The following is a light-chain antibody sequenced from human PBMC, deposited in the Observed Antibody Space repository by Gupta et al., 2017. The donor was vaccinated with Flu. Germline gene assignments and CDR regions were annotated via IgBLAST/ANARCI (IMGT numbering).Light chain of an antibody. Sequence: DIQMTQSPSSLSASVGDRVEIACRASQSITNYLNWYQQKPGKAPQLLIFAGSRLQSGVPSRFSGSGFGTDFTLTISEVQPDDFATYYCQHALSPPRTFGEGTKLDIK. CDR3: QHALSPPRT. CDR2: AGS. J-gene: IGKJ2*01. CDR1: QSITNY. V-gene: IGKV1-39*01.